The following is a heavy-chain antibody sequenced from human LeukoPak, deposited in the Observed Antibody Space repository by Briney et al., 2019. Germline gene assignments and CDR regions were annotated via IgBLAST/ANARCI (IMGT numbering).Heavy chain of an antibody. CDR3: ARQGTSPAPVVVPAAMDY. D-gene: IGHD2-2*01. CDR1: GFTFSSCA. Sequence: PGGSLRLSCAASGFTFSSCAMSWVRQAPGKGLEWVSAISGSGGSTYYADSVKGRFTISRDNSKNTLYLQMNSLRAEDTAVYYCARQGTSPAPVVVPAAMDYWGQGTLVTVSS. J-gene: IGHJ4*02. CDR2: ISGSGGST. V-gene: IGHV3-23*01.